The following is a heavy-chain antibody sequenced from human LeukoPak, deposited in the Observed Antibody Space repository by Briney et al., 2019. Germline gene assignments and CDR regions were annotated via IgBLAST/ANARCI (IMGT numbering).Heavy chain of an antibody. CDR3: ARGKGRGYNHTHLDY. V-gene: IGHV3-21*04. J-gene: IGHJ4*02. CDR2: ISSSSSYI. CDR1: GFTFSSYS. D-gene: IGHD5-18*01. Sequence: GGSLRLSCAASGFTFSSYSMNWVRQTPGKGLEWVSSISSSSSYIYYADSVKGRFTISRDNAKNSLYLQMNSLRAEDTAVYHCARGKGRGYNHTHLDYWGQGTLVTVSS.